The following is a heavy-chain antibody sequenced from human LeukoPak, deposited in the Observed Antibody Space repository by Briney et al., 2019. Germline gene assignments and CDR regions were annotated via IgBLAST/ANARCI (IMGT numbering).Heavy chain of an antibody. CDR1: GGSISSYY. CDR3: ARFGWGQLPRAPGYFDL. D-gene: IGHD5-24*01. CDR2: IYTSGST. J-gene: IGHJ2*01. V-gene: IGHV4-4*07. Sequence: SETLSLTCTVSGGSISSYYWSWIRQPAGKGLEWIGRIYTSGSTNYNPSLKSRVTISVDKSKNQFSLKLSSVTAADTAVYYCARFGWGQLPRAPGYFDLWGRGTLVTVSS.